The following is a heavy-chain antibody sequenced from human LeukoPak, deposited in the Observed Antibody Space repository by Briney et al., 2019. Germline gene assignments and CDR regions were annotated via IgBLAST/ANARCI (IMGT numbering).Heavy chain of an antibody. J-gene: IGHJ4*02. CDR1: GVSFSGYY. D-gene: IGHD3-9*01. V-gene: IGHV4-34*01. CDR2: INHSGST. CDR3: AREVLRYFDWTYYFDY. Sequence: SETLSLTCAVYGVSFSGYYWSWIRQPPGKGLEWIGEINHSGSTNYNPSLKSRVTISVDTSKNQFSLKLSSVTAADTAVYYCAREVLRYFDWTYYFDYWGQGTLVTVSS.